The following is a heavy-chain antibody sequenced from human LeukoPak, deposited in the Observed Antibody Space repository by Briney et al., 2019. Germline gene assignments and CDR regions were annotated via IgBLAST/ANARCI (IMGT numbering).Heavy chain of an antibody. V-gene: IGHV3-9*01. Sequence: PGGSLRLSCAASGFTFDDYAMHWVRQAPGKGLEWVSGISWNSGSIGYADSVKGRFTISRDNAKNSLYLQMNSLRAEDTALYYCAKEGYSSGYIVYWGQGTLVTVSS. CDR2: ISWNSGSI. D-gene: IGHD6-19*01. CDR3: AKEGYSSGYIVY. J-gene: IGHJ4*02. CDR1: GFTFDDYA.